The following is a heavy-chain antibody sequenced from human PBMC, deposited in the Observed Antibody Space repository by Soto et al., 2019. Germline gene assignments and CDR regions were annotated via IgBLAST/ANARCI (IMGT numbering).Heavy chain of an antibody. Sequence: ASVKVSCKASGGTFSSYTISWVRQAPGQGLEWMGRINPIRGITNYAQKFQGWVTMTRDTSISTAYMELSRLRSDDTAVYYCAKDRPRRTSGYFFDYWGQGTPVTVSS. CDR2: INPIRGIT. CDR1: GGTFSSYT. CDR3: AKDRPRRTSGYFFDY. V-gene: IGHV1-2*04. D-gene: IGHD1-1*01. J-gene: IGHJ4*02.